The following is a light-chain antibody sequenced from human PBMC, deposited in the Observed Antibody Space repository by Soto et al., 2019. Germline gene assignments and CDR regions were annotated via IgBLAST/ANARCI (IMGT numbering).Light chain of an antibody. Sequence: EIVLTQSPATLSLSPGERATLSCRASQSVSSYLAWYQQKPGQAPRLLIYDASNRATGIPARFSGSGSGTDFTLTISSLEPEDFATYYCQQYGNSPITFGQGTRLEIK. J-gene: IGKJ5*01. CDR1: QSVSSY. CDR3: QQYGNSPIT. V-gene: IGKV3-11*01. CDR2: DAS.